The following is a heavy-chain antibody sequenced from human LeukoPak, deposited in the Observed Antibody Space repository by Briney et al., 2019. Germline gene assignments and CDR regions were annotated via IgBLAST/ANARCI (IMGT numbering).Heavy chain of an antibody. J-gene: IGHJ4*02. D-gene: IGHD3-10*01. Sequence: PSETLSLTCAVYGGSFSGYYWSWIRQPPGKGLEWIGEINHSGSTNYNPSLKSRVTISVDTSKNQFSLKLSSVTAADTAVYYCARGGYGSGSYYDSWGQGTLVTVSS. CDR2: INHSGST. CDR1: GGSFSGYY. V-gene: IGHV4-34*01. CDR3: ARGGYGSGSYYDS.